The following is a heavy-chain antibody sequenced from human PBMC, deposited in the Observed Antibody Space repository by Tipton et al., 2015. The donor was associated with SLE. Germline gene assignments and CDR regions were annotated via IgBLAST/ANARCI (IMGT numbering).Heavy chain of an antibody. J-gene: IGHJ6*03. CDR2: LYYSGNT. CDR3: ARSYFDDRRPRYYYMDV. D-gene: IGHD3-9*01. Sequence: TLSLTCTVSDGSISSYYWSWIRQPPGKGPEWIGYLYYSGNTNYNPSLMSRLTISLDTSKNQFSLRLISVTAADTATYYCARSYFDDRRPRYYYMDVWGKGTTVTVSS. V-gene: IGHV4-59*01. CDR1: DGSISSYY.